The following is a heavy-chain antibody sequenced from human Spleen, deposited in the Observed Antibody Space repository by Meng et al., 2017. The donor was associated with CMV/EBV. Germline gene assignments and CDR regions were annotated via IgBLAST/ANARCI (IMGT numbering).Heavy chain of an antibody. CDR2: ISAYNGKP. J-gene: IGHJ4*02. Sequence: QLQLVQSGSEVKKPGASVKVSCKASGYLFISNAIHWVRQATGQGLEWMGWISAYNGKPDYAQKFQGRVTMTTDTSTSTAHMELRNLRSDDTAVYYCARDSLPAVVTSYLGFDYWGQGSLVTVSS. D-gene: IGHD2-21*02. CDR1: GYLFISNA. V-gene: IGHV1-18*01. CDR3: ARDSLPAVVTSYLGFDY.